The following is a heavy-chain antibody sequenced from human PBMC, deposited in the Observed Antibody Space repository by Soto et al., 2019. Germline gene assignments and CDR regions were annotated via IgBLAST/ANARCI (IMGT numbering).Heavy chain of an antibody. Sequence: SETLSLTCTVSGGSISSGVYYWSWLRQHPGKGLEWIGYIYYSGSTYYNPSLKSRVTISVDTPKNQFSLKLSSVTAADTAVYYCARTSYDSSGTAADPWGQGTLVTVSS. V-gene: IGHV4-31*03. CDR1: GGSISSGVYY. CDR3: ARTSYDSSGTAADP. D-gene: IGHD3-22*01. CDR2: IYYSGST. J-gene: IGHJ5*02.